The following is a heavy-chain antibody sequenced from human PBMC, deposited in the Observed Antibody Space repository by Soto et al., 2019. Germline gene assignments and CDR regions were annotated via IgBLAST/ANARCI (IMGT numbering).Heavy chain of an antibody. Sequence: HPGGSLRLSCAVSGFTFHNFAMSWVRQAPGKGLEWVAVIRYDGDKTYYADSVKGRFTMSRDNSKNTLYLQMNSLRAEDTAVYYCERDGSSSGNYYGMDVWGQGTTVTVS. CDR1: GFTFHNFA. V-gene: IGHV3-33*08. D-gene: IGHD6-13*01. CDR3: ERDGSSSGNYYGMDV. J-gene: IGHJ6*02. CDR2: IRYDGDKT.